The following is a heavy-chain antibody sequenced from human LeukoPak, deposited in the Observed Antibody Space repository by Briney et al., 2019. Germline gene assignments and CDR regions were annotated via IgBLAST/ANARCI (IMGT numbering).Heavy chain of an antibody. CDR3: ARGCSSGCTFDY. CDR1: GFTFSSYS. V-gene: IGHV3-21*01. D-gene: IGHD6-19*01. Sequence: GGSLRLSCAASGFTFSSYSMNWVRQAPGKGLEWVSSISSSSSYIYYADSVKGRFTISRDNAKNSLYLQMNSLRAEDTAVYYSARGCSSGCTFDYWGQGTLVTVSS. CDR2: ISSSSSYI. J-gene: IGHJ4*02.